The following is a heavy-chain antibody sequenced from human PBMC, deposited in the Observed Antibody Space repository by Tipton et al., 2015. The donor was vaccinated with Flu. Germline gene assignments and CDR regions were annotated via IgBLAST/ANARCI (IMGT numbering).Heavy chain of an antibody. CDR3: ASGLVVPAADY. CDR2: IYYSGST. CDR1: GGSISSSSYY. V-gene: IGHV4-39*07. Sequence: TLSLTCTVSGGSISSSSYYWGWIRQPPGKGLEWIGSIYYSGSTYYNPSLKSRVTISVDTSKNQFSLKLSSVTAADTAVYYCASGLVVPAADYWGQGTLVTVSS. D-gene: IGHD2-2*01. J-gene: IGHJ4*02.